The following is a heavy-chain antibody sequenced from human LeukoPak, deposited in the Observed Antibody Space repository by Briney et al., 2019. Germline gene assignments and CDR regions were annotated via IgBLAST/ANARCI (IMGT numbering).Heavy chain of an antibody. CDR2: INHSGST. CDR1: GGSFSGYY. V-gene: IGHV4-34*01. D-gene: IGHD6-19*01. J-gene: IGHJ4*02. Sequence: SETLSLTCAVYGGSFSGYYWSWIRQPPGKGLEWIGEINHSGSTNYNPSLKSRVTISVDTSKNQFSLKLSSVTAADTAVYYCAREKYSSGWLVFDYWGQGTLVTVSS. CDR3: AREKYSSGWLVFDY.